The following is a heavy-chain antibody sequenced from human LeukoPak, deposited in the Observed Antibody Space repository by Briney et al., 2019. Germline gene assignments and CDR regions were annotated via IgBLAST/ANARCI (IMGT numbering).Heavy chain of an antibody. J-gene: IGHJ5*02. CDR1: GYIFTTYS. CDR3: ARRWSSRDWFDP. D-gene: IGHD5-24*01. V-gene: IGHV1-46*01. CDR2: INPKGDIT. Sequence: ASVKVSCRTSGYIFTTYSIHWVRQAPGQGLEWMGIINPKGDITTYAQRFQGRVSMTSHSSTATVYMELSGLSSEDTAIYYCARRWSSRDWFDPWDQGTLLTVSS.